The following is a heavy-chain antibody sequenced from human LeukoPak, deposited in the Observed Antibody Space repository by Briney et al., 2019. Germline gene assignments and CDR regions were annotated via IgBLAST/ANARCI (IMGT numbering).Heavy chain of an antibody. Sequence: PGGSLRLSCAASGFTFRNSWMSWVRQAPGKGLEWVANINQDGSEKYYVDSVKGRFTISRDSSKNTLNLQMNSLRAEDTAVYYCAKHGDTAMWLDYWGQGTLVTVSS. V-gene: IGHV3-7*05. CDR2: INQDGSEK. J-gene: IGHJ4*02. CDR1: GFTFRNSW. D-gene: IGHD5-18*01. CDR3: AKHGDTAMWLDY.